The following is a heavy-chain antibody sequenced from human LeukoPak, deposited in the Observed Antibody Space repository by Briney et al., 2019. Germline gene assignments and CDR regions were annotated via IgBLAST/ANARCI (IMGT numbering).Heavy chain of an antibody. CDR3: ARLEAYSSGWYVHDAFDI. CDR1: GGSISSSSYY. Sequence: PETLSLTCTVSGGSISSSSYYWGWIRQPPGKGLEWIGSIYYSGSTYYNPSLKSRVTISVDTSKNQFSLKLSSVTAADTAVYYCARLEAYSSGWYVHDAFDIWGQGTMVTVSS. D-gene: IGHD6-19*01. CDR2: IYYSGST. J-gene: IGHJ3*02. V-gene: IGHV4-39*01.